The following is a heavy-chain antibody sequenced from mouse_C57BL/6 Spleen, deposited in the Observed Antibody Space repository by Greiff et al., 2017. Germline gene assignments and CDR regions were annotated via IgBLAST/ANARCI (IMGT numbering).Heavy chain of an antibody. D-gene: IGHD4-1*01. CDR2: ISTLAYSI. Sequence: DVKLVESGGGLVQPGGSLKLSCAASGFTFSDYGMAWVRQAPRKGPEWVALISTLAYSIYYADTVTGRFTISRENAKNTLYLEMSSLRSEDTAMYYCARTGTGDWYFDVWGTGTTVTVSS. CDR3: ARTGTGDWYFDV. CDR1: GFTFSDYG. V-gene: IGHV5-15*01. J-gene: IGHJ1*03.